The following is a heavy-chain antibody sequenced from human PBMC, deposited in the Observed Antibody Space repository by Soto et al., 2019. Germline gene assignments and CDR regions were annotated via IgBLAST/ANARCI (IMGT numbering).Heavy chain of an antibody. CDR1: GYTLTELS. J-gene: IGHJ6*02. Sequence: ASVKVSCKVSGYTLTELSMHWVRQAPGKGLEWMGGFDPEDGETIYAQKFQGRVTMTEDTSTDTAYMELNSLRSEDTAVYYCARSTRGSGRYYYGMDVWGQGTTVTVSS. V-gene: IGHV1-24*01. D-gene: IGHD3-10*01. CDR3: ARSTRGSGRYYYGMDV. CDR2: FDPEDGET.